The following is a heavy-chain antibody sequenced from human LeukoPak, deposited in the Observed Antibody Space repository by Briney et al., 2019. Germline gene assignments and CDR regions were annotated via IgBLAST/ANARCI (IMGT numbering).Heavy chain of an antibody. D-gene: IGHD3-22*01. CDR3: AIGPNLYYYDSSGYYPLDY. CDR2: ISSSGSTI. J-gene: IGHJ4*02. Sequence: GGSLRLSCAASGFTFSDYYMSWIRQAPGKGLEWVSYISSSGSTIYYADSVKGRFTISRDNSKNTLYLQMNSLRAEDTAVYYCAIGPNLYYYDSSGYYPLDYWGQGTLVTVSS. CDR1: GFTFSDYY. V-gene: IGHV3-11*01.